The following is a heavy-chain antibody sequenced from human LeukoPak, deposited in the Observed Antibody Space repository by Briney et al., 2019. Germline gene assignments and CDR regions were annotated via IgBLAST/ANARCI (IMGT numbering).Heavy chain of an antibody. J-gene: IGHJ4*02. CDR3: AKEWDYYGSGSYYNY. D-gene: IGHD3-10*01. V-gene: IGHV3-30*18. CDR2: IPYDGSNK. Sequence: GRSLRLSCAASGFTFSSYGMHWVRQAPGKGLEWVAVIPYDGSNKYYADSVKGRFTISRDNSKNTLYLQMNSLRAEDTAVYYCAKEWDYYGSGSYYNYWGQGTLVTVSS. CDR1: GFTFSSYG.